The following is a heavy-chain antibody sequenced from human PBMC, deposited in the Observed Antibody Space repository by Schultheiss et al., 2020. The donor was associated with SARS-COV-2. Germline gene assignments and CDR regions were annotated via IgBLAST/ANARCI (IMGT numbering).Heavy chain of an antibody. CDR2: IIPIFGTA. V-gene: IGHV1-69*05. CDR3: ARDAPQLEWPNYYGMDV. D-gene: IGHD3-3*01. Sequence: SVKVSCKASGGTFSSYAISWVRQAPGQGLEWMGGIIPIFGTANYAQKFQGRVTMTTDTSTSTAYMELRSLRSDDTAVYYCARDAPQLEWPNYYGMDVWGQGTTVTVSS. J-gene: IGHJ6*02. CDR1: GGTFSSYA.